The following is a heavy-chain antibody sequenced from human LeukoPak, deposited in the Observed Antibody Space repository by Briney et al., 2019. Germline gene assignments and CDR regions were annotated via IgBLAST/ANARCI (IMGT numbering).Heavy chain of an antibody. CDR1: GGSISSGDYY. CDR2: IYYSGST. J-gene: IGHJ6*02. D-gene: IGHD3-3*01. Sequence: SETLSLTCTVSGGSISSGDYYWSWIRQPPGKGLEWIGYIYYSGSTYYNPSLQSRVTISVDTSKNQFSLKLSSVTAADTAVYYCARGTLEWLLRYYYYGMDVWGQGTTVTVSS. V-gene: IGHV4-30-4*01. CDR3: ARGTLEWLLRYYYYGMDV.